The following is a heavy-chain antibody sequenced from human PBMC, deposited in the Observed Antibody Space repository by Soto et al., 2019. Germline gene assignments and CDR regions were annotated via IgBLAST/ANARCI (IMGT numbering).Heavy chain of an antibody. CDR2: INAGNGNT. V-gene: IGHV1-3*01. D-gene: IGHD2-21*02. Sequence: ASVKVSCKASGYTFTSYAMHWVRQAPGQRLEWMGWINAGNGNTKYSQKFQGRVTITRDTSASTAYMELSSLRSEDTAVYYCARSIVVVTALDYWGQGTLVTVPS. CDR1: GYTFTSYA. CDR3: ARSIVVVTALDY. J-gene: IGHJ4*02.